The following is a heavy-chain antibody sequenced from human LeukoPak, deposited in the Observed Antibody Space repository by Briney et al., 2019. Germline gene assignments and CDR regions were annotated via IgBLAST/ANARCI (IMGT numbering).Heavy chain of an antibody. CDR3: ARGPPDCSSTSCYAFDAFDI. CDR2: INHSGST. D-gene: IGHD2-2*01. Sequence: PSETLSLTCAVYGGSFSGYYWSWIRQPPGKGLEWIGEINHSGSTYYNPSLKSRVTISVDMSKNQFSLKMSSVTAADTAVYYCARGPPDCSSTSCYAFDAFDIWGQGTMVTVSS. V-gene: IGHV4-34*01. J-gene: IGHJ3*02. CDR1: GGSFSGYY.